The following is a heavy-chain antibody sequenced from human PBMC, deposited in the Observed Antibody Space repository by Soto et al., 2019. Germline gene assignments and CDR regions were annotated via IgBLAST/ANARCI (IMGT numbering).Heavy chain of an antibody. CDR1: GLTCSSYW. Sequence: VVLLRLSCGAAGLTCSSYWMHRVSQAPGKGLVWVSRINSDGSSTSYADSVKGRFTISRDNAKNTLYLQMNSLRAEDTAVYYCVRTSLVVAAATREDYWGQGTLVSVSS. V-gene: IGHV3-74*01. D-gene: IGHD2-15*01. CDR2: INSDGSST. J-gene: IGHJ4*02. CDR3: VRTSLVVAAATREDY.